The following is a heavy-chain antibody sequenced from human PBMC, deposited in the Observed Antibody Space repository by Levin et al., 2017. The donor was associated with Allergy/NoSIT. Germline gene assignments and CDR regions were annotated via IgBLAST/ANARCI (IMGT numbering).Heavy chain of an antibody. CDR2: IDPSDSYT. CDR3: ARQGYCSSTSCSRNWYFDL. CDR1: GYSFTSYW. Sequence: GGSLRLSCKGSGYSFTSYWISWVRQMPGKGLEWMGRIDPSDSYTNYSPSFQGHVTISADKSISTAYLQWSSLKASDTAMYYCARQGYCSSTSCSRNWYFDLWGRGTLVTVSS. J-gene: IGHJ2*01. D-gene: IGHD2-2*01. V-gene: IGHV5-10-1*01.